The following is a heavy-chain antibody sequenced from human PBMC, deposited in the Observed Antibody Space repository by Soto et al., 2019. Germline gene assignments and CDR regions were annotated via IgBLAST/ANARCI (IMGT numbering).Heavy chain of an antibody. V-gene: IGHV3-33*08. CDR3: ARPSYYYDSSGYSLGWAFDI. CDR2: IWYDGSNK. CDR1: GFTFSSYG. D-gene: IGHD3-22*01. J-gene: IGHJ3*02. Sequence: PGGSLRLSCAASGFTFSSYGMHWVRQAPGKGLEWVAVIWYDGSNKYYADSVKGRFTISRDNSKNTLYLQMNSLRAEDTAVYYCARPSYYYDSSGYSLGWAFDIWGQGTMVTVSS.